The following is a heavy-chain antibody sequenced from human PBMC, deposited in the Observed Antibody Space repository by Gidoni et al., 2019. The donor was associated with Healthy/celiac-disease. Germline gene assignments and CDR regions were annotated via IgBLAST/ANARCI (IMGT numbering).Heavy chain of an antibody. CDR1: GFTVSSYG. Sequence: QGQLVESGGGVVQPGRSLRLSCAAAGFTVSSYGMHWVRQASGKGLECVAVIWYDVSNKYYADSVTGRFTISRDNSKNTLYLQMNSLRAEDTAVYYCARSAAGMCFDYWGQGTLVTVSS. CDR3: ARSAAGMCFDY. V-gene: IGHV3-33*01. CDR2: IWYDVSNK. D-gene: IGHD6-13*01. J-gene: IGHJ4*02.